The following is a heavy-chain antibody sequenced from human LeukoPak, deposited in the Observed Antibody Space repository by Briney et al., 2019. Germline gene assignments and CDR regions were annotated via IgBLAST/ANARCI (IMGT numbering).Heavy chain of an antibody. D-gene: IGHD3-10*01. Sequence: ASVKVSCKASGYTFTSYAMHWVRQPPGQRLEWMGWINAGNGNTKYSQKFQGRVTITRDTSASTAYMELSSLRSEDTAVYYCARPIGSGVYFDYWGQGTLVTVSS. J-gene: IGHJ4*02. CDR2: INAGNGNT. CDR1: GYTFTSYA. CDR3: ARPIGSGVYFDY. V-gene: IGHV1-3*01.